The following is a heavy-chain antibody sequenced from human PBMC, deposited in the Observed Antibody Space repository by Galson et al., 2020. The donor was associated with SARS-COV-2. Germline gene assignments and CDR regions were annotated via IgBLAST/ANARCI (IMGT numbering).Heavy chain of an antibody. J-gene: IGHJ3*02. CDR1: GYSFTSYW. Sequence: HGESLKISCKGSGYSFTSYWIGWVRQMPGKGLEWMGIIYPGDSDTRYSPSFHGQVTISADKSISTAYLQWSSLKASDTAMYYCARSWNAYYYDSSGRSAFDIWGQGTMVTVSS. D-gene: IGHD3-22*01. CDR3: ARSWNAYYYDSSGRSAFDI. CDR2: IYPGDSDT. V-gene: IGHV5-51*01.